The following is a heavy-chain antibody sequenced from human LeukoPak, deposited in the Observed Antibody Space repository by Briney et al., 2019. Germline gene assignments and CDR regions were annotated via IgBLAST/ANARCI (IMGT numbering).Heavy chain of an antibody. V-gene: IGHV3-30*04. CDR2: ISYDGSNK. Sequence: PGGSLRLSCAASGFTFSSYAMHWVRQAPGKGLEWVAVISYDGSNKYYADSVKGRFTISRDNSKNTLYLQMNSLRAEDTAVYYCERAGAFHYYDSICYYYVEGGKYYFHYWGQRTLVTVS. CDR3: ERAGAFHYYDSICYYYVEGGKYYFHY. D-gene: IGHD3-22*01. J-gene: IGHJ4*02. CDR1: GFTFSSYA.